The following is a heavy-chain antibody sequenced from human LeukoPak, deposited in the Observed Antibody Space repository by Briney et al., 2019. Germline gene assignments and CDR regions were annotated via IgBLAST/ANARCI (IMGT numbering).Heavy chain of an antibody. D-gene: IGHD4-11*01. CDR1: GYTFTTFD. CDR3: ARGLLGFMRSDYSNYWDNWFDP. CDR2: MNPNIGNT. J-gene: IGHJ5*02. Sequence: ASVKVSGKASGYTFTTFDINWVRQATGQGLEWMGWMNPNIGNTGYAQRFQGRVTMTRNTSISTAYMELSSLRSEDTAVYYCARGLLGFMRSDYSNYWDNWFDPWGQGTLVTVSS. V-gene: IGHV1-8*02.